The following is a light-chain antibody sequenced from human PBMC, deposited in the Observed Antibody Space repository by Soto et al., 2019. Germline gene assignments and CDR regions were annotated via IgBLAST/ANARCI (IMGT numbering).Light chain of an antibody. CDR1: SSNIGAGYE. V-gene: IGLV1-40*01. CDR2: ENN. CDR3: QSYDSSLSGYV. Sequence: QSVLTQPPSVSEAPGQRVTISCTGSSSNIGAGYEAHWYQQVPGTAPKLLIYENNNRPSGVPDRFSGSKSDTSASLAITGLQAADEAEYYCQSYDSSLSGYVFGTGTKLTVL. J-gene: IGLJ1*01.